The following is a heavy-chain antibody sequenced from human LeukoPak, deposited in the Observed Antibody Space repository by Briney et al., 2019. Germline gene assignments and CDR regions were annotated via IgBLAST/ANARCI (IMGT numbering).Heavy chain of an antibody. Sequence: GESLKISCKGSGYSITSYWIAWVRQMPGKGLEWMGTIYPGDSDTRYSPSFQGQVTISADKSISTAYLQWSGLKASDTAMYYCASRGDIYGSYYYGMDVWGQGTTVTVSS. D-gene: IGHD5-18*01. V-gene: IGHV5-51*01. CDR1: GYSITSYW. J-gene: IGHJ6*02. CDR3: ASRGDIYGSYYYGMDV. CDR2: IYPGDSDT.